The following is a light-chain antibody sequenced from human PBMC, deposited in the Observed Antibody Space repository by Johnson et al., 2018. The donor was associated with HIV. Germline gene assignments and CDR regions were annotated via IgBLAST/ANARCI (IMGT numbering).Light chain of an antibody. CDR2: DNN. Sequence: QSVLTQPPSVSAAPGQKVTISCSGTSSNIGNHYVSWYQLLPGTAPKLLIYDNNQRPSGIPDRFSVSKSGTSATLGITGLQPGDEADYYCGTWDSSLGTYVFGSGTKVTVL. J-gene: IGLJ1*01. V-gene: IGLV1-51*01. CDR1: SSNIGNHY. CDR3: GTWDSSLGTYV.